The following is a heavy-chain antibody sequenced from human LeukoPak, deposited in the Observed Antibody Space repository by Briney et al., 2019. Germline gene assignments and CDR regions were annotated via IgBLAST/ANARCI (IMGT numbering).Heavy chain of an antibody. Sequence: GGSLRLSCAASGFTVSSSYMSWVRPAPGKGPEWVSVIYTGGSAYYADSVKDRFNISRDTSKITLHLQMTSLRVEDTAVYYCVRDLGSYFNYWGQGTLVTVSS. CDR2: IYTGGSA. CDR1: GFTVSSSY. D-gene: IGHD1-26*01. CDR3: VRDLGSYFNY. J-gene: IGHJ4*02. V-gene: IGHV3-66*01.